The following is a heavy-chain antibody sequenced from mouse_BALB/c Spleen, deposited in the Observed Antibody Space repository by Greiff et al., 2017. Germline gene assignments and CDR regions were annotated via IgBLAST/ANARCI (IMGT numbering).Heavy chain of an antibody. J-gene: IGHJ4*01. CDR3: ARYEKSAMDY. CDR1: GYTFTSSW. V-gene: IGHV1S130*01. Sequence: VQLQQSGSVLVRPGASVKLSCKASGYTFTSSWMHWVKQRPGQGLEWIGEIHPNSGNTNYNEKFKGKATLTVDTSSSTAYVDLSSLTSEDSAVYYCARYEKSAMDYWGQGTSVTVSS. CDR2: IHPNSGNT. D-gene: IGHD2-12*01.